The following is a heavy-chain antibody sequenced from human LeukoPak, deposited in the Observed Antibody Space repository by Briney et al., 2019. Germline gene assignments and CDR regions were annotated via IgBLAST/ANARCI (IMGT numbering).Heavy chain of an antibody. J-gene: IGHJ4*02. D-gene: IGHD6-19*01. CDR2: ISAYNGDT. CDR3: ARGIAVAGEFDY. CDR1: GYIFCHNG. Sequence: ASVKVSCKTSGYIFCHNGIGWVRQAPGQGPEWMGWISAYNGDTNYAQNFQGRVTMTRDTSTSTVYMELRSLRSDDTAVYYCARGIAVAGEFDYWGQGTLVTVSS. V-gene: IGHV1-18*01.